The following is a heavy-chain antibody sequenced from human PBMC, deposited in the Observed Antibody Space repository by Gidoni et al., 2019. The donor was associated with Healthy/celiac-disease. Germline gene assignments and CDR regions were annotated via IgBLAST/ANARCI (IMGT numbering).Heavy chain of an antibody. CDR2: IYSGGST. J-gene: IGHJ6*02. CDR3: ARDRQFTGLSNYGMDV. CDR1: GFTASTNY. V-gene: IGHV3-66*01. Sequence: EVQLVESGGGLVQPGGSLRLSCAASGFTASTNYMSWVRQAPGKGLAWVAVIYSGGSTYYADSVKRRFTISRDNSKTTLYLQMHSLRAEDKAVYYCARDRQFTGLSNYGMDVWGQGTTVTVSS. D-gene: IGHD3-9*01.